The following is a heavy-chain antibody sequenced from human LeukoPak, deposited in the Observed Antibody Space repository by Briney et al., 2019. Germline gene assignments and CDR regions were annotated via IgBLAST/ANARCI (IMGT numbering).Heavy chain of an antibody. D-gene: IGHD3-22*01. V-gene: IGHV4-30-4*01. CDR2: IYYSGST. CDR1: GGSISSSSYY. J-gene: IGHJ3*02. CDR3: ASTDSSGYEDFGAFDI. Sequence: TSETLSLTCTVSGGSISSSSYYWSWIRQPPGKGLEWIGYIYYSGSTYYNPSLKSRVTISVDTSKNQFSLKLSSVTAADTAVYYCASTDSSGYEDFGAFDIWGQGTMVTVSS.